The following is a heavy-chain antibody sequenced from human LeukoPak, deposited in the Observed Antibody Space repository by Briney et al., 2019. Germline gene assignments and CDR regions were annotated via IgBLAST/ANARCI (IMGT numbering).Heavy chain of an antibody. V-gene: IGHV1-18*04. Sequence: ASVKVSCKASGYTFINYDISWVRQAPGQGLKWMGWISVNNGNTNNAQNLQDRVTMTTDTSTSTAYMELRSLRSDDTAVYYCARARGHWNYDFWGQGTLVTVSS. CDR2: ISVNNGNT. J-gene: IGHJ4*02. D-gene: IGHD1-7*01. CDR1: GYTFINYD. CDR3: ARARGHWNYDF.